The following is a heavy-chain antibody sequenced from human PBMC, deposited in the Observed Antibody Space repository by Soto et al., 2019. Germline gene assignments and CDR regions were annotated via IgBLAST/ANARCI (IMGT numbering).Heavy chain of an antibody. V-gene: IGHV4-34*01. CDR3: ARELLTSRGYSYGLNPFDY. CDR2: INHSGST. D-gene: IGHD5-18*01. CDR1: GGSFSGYD. J-gene: IGHJ4*02. Sequence: PSETLSLTCAVYGGSFSGYDWSWIRQPPGKGLEWIGEINHSGSTNYNPSLKSRVTISVDTSKNQFSLKLSSVTAADTAVYYCARELLTSRGYSYGLNPFDYWGQGTLVTGSS.